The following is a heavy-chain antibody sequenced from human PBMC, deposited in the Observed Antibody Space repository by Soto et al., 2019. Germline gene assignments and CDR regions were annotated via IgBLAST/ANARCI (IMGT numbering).Heavy chain of an antibody. J-gene: IGHJ6*02. CDR1: GGTFSSYA. D-gene: IGHD3-10*01. CDR2: IIPIFGTA. V-gene: IGHV1-69*06. CDR3: ARGLVTMVRDYGMDV. Sequence: GASVKVSCKASGGTFSSYAISWVRQAPGQGLEWMGGIIPIFGTANYAQKFQGRVTIIADKSTSTAYMELSSLRSEDTAVYYCARGLVTMVRDYGMDVWGQGTTVTVSS.